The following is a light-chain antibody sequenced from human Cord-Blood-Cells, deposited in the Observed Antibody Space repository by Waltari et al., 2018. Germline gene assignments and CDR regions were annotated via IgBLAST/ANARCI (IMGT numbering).Light chain of an antibody. J-gene: IGLJ2*01. CDR2: QDS. CDR1: KWGDKY. CDR3: QAWDSSTVV. V-gene: IGLV3-1*01. Sequence: SYELSQPPSESVSPGHTASITCSEGKWGDKYARWCQQKPGQSPLLVIYQDSTRPSGTPERVSGSNSGNTATLTISGTQARDEADYYCQAWDSSTVVFGGGTKMTVL.